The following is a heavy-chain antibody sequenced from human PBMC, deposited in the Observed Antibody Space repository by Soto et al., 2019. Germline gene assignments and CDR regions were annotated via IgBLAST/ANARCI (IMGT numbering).Heavy chain of an antibody. J-gene: IGHJ4*02. V-gene: IGHV3-23*01. CDR3: ARWSYLDY. CDR1: GFSFVSYA. D-gene: IGHD3-3*01. CDR2: ISGSDGKT. Sequence: GGSLRLSCASSGFSFVSYALSWVRQAPGKGLEWVSTISGSDGKTFYADSVKGRFSISRDTSQSTLYLQMNSLRADDMAMYYCARWSYLDYWGQGTRVTVSS.